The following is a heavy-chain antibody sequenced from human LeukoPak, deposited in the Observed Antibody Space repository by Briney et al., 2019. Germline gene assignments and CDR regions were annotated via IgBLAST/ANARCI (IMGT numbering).Heavy chain of an antibody. D-gene: IGHD3-9*01. CDR1: GGTFSSYA. Sequence: SVKVSCKASGGTFSSYAISWVRQAPGQGLEWMGRIIPIFGTANHAQKFQGRVTITTDESTSTAYMELSSLRSEDTAVYYCARAMTGENWFDPWGQGTLVTVSS. V-gene: IGHV1-69*05. J-gene: IGHJ5*02. CDR3: ARAMTGENWFDP. CDR2: IIPIFGTA.